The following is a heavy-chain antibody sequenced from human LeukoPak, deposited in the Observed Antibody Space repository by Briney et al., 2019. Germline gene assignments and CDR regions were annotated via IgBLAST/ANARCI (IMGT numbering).Heavy chain of an antibody. CDR3: ARVSRDGYDLDY. CDR2: IYYSGST. Sequence: PSETLSLTWTVSGXSISSYYWSWIRQPPGKGLEWIGYIYYSGSTNYNPSLKSRVTISVDTSKNQFSLKLSSVTAADTAVYCCARVSRDGYDLDYWGQGTLVTVSS. CDR1: GXSISSYY. J-gene: IGHJ4*02. V-gene: IGHV4-59*01. D-gene: IGHD5-24*01.